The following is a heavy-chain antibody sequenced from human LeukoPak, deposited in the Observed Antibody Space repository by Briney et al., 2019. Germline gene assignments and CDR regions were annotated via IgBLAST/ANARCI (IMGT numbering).Heavy chain of an antibody. CDR3: ARHSSHFFDY. J-gene: IGHJ4*02. CDR2: IYYSGST. CDR1: GGSISSYY. Sequence: SETLSLTCTVSGGSISSYYWGWIRQPPGKGLEWIGSIYYSGSTYYNPSLKSRVTISVDTSKNQFSLKLSSVTAADTAVYYCARHSSHFFDYWGQGTLVTVSS. D-gene: IGHD6-13*01. V-gene: IGHV4-39*01.